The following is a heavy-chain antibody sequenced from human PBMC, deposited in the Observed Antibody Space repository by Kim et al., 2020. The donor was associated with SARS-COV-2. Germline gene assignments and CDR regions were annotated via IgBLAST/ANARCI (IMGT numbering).Heavy chain of an antibody. CDR1: GGSISSSSYY. D-gene: IGHD6-13*01. V-gene: IGHV4-39*01. CDR3: ASPPAEQQLLPFDY. J-gene: IGHJ4*02. CDR2: IYYSGST. Sequence: SETLSLTCTVSGGSISSSSYYWGWIRQPPGKGLEWIGSIYYSGSTYYNPSLKSRVTISVDTSKNQFSLKLSSVTAADTAVYYCASPPAEQQLLPFDYWGQGTLVTVSS.